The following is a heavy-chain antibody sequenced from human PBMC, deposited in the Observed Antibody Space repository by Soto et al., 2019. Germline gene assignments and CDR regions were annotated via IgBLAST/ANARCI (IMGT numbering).Heavy chain of an antibody. CDR2: IYHTGNT. J-gene: IGHJ5*01. Sequence: LYIRCNVLGGSISDDSYCSWIRQTPGKGLEWIGYIYHTGNTYYNPSLRSRVSISVYKSKSQFSLKLISVTAADTAVYFCARDEYQLLSSVSWFDSWGQGTLFTVSS. D-gene: IGHD2-2*01. V-gene: IGHV4-30-4*01. CDR3: ARDEYQLLSSVSWFDS. CDR1: GGSISDDSY.